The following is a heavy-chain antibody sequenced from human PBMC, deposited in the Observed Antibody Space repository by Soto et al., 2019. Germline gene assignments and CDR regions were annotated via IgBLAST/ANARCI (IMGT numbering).Heavy chain of an antibody. J-gene: IGHJ6*03. CDR3: ARRWGGVAARYYYYYMDV. CDR1: GGSISSSSYY. Sequence: SETLSLTCTVSGGSISSSSYYWGWIRQPPGKGLEWIGSIYYSGSTYYNPSLKCRVTISVDTSKNQFSLKLSSVTAADTAVYYCARRWGGVAARYYYYYMDVWGKGTTVTVSS. D-gene: IGHD3-3*01. V-gene: IGHV4-39*01. CDR2: IYYSGST.